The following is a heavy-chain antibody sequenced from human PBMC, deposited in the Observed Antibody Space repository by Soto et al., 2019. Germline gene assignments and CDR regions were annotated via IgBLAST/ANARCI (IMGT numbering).Heavy chain of an antibody. J-gene: IGHJ6*02. CDR2: SYHTGGV. Sequence: PETLSLTCAVTAPSISSNKHWWSWARQDPGKGLEWIGESYHTGGVNYMSSLKARIPMSVNKTTNQFSLKLNSMTAADTATYYGARAVYCTIDNCWDDFYYYNLDVWGRGTSVTVSS. CDR3: ARAVYCTIDNCWDDFYYYNLDV. CDR1: APSISSNKHW. D-gene: IGHD1-1*01. V-gene: IGHV4-4*03.